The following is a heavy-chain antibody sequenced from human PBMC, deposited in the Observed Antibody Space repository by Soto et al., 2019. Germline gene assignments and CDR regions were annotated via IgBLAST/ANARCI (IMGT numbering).Heavy chain of an antibody. CDR2: ISFDGSNK. J-gene: IGHJ4*02. D-gene: IGHD2-2*01. CDR3: ARANAPYCSTTSCPLDF. Sequence: QVQLVESGGGVVQRGGSLRLYCVASGFTFSSYGIHWVRQAPGKGLQWVAVISFDGSNKRYADSVKGRFTISRDNSKDTLYLLMNSLRAEDRAVYYCARANAPYCSTTSCPLDFWGQGTLVTVS. CDR1: GFTFSSYG. V-gene: IGHV3-30*03.